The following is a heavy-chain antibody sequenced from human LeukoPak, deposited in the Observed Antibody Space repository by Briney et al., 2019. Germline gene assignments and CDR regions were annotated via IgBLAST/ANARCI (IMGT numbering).Heavy chain of an antibody. CDR1: GGTFSSYA. J-gene: IGHJ3*02. CDR3: ARDSDDSSGSQGGVAFDI. CDR2: IIPIFGTA. V-gene: IGHV1-69*13. D-gene: IGHD3-22*01. Sequence: SVKVSCKASGGTFSSYAISWVRQAPGQGLEWMGGIIPIFGTANYAQKFQGRVTITADESTRTAYMELSSLRSEDTAVYYCARDSDDSSGSQGGVAFDIWGQGTMVTVSS.